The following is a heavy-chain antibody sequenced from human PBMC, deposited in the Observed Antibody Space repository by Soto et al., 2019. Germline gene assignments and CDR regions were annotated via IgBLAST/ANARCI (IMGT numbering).Heavy chain of an antibody. D-gene: IGHD2-15*01. CDR1: GGSVSSGSYY. CDR3: ARSSHKESWFDP. V-gene: IGHV4-61*01. Sequence: PSETLSLTCTVSGGSVSSGSYYWSWIRQPPGKGLEWIGYIYYSGSTNYNPSLKSRVTISVDTSKNQLSLRLNSVTAADTAVYYCARSSHKESWFDPWGQGTVVTVSS. J-gene: IGHJ5*02. CDR2: IYYSGST.